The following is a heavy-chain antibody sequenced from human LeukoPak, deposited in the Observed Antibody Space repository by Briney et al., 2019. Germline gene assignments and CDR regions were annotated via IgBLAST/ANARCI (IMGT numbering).Heavy chain of an antibody. CDR1: GGSISSAAYY. J-gene: IGHJ4*02. CDR2: IYYSGST. CDR3: ATCRRGSSGYYLDY. Sequence: SETLSLTCTVSGGSISSAAYYWSWIRQHPGKGLEWIGYIYYSGSTYYNPSLKSRVTISVDTSKNQFSLKLSSVTAADMAVYYCATCRRGSSGYYLDYWGQGTLVTVSS. V-gene: IGHV4-31*03. D-gene: IGHD3-22*01.